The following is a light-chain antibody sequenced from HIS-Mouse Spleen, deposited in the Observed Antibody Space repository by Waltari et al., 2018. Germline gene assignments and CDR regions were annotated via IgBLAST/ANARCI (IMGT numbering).Light chain of an antibody. J-gene: IGLJ2*01. CDR2: DVS. Sequence: QSALTQPASVSGSPGQSITISCTGTSRDVGGYNYVPWYQQPPGKAPKLRIYDVSNRPSGVSNRFSGSKSGNTASLTISGLQAEDEADYYCSSYTSSSFNVVFGGGTKLTVL. V-gene: IGLV2-14*03. CDR3: SSYTSSSFNVV. CDR1: SRDVGGYNY.